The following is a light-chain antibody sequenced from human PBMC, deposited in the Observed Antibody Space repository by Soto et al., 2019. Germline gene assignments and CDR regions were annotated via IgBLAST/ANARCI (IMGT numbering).Light chain of an antibody. Sequence: QSVLTQPPSASGTPGQRVIISSSGSSSNIGSNYVYWYQQLPGTAPKLLIYSNNQRPSGVPDRFSGSKSGTSASLAISGLRSEDEADYYCAAWDDSLSGRVFGGGTKLTVL. CDR1: SSNIGSNY. CDR3: AAWDDSLSGRV. J-gene: IGLJ3*02. V-gene: IGLV1-47*01. CDR2: SNN.